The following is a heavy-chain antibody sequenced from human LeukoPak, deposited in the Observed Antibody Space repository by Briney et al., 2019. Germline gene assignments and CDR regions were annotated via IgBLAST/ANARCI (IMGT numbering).Heavy chain of an antibody. D-gene: IGHD3-22*01. J-gene: IGHJ4*02. Sequence: PGGSLRPSCAASGFIFSNYGMHWVRQAPGKGLEWVAFVRFHGRNKYYADSLKGRFTISRDDSNNTLYLQMNSLRVEDTAVYYCAQSRDSSSGFYPFEFWGQGTLVTVSS. CDR3: AQSRDSSSGFYPFEF. CDR1: GFIFSNYG. CDR2: VRFHGRNK. V-gene: IGHV3-30*02.